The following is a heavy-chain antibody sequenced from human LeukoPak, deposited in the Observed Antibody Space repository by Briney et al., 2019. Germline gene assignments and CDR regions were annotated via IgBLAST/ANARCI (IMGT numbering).Heavy chain of an antibody. D-gene: IGHD4-17*01. V-gene: IGHV4-30-4*01. CDR2: IYYSGST. CDR1: GGSISSGDYY. Sequence: SETLSLTCTVSGGSISSGDYYWSWIRQPPGKGLEWIGYIYYSGSTYYNPSLKSRVTISVDTSKNQFSLKLSSVTAADTAVYYCAREDYGDYSAYDYWGQGTLVTVSS. CDR3: AREDYGDYSAYDY. J-gene: IGHJ4*02.